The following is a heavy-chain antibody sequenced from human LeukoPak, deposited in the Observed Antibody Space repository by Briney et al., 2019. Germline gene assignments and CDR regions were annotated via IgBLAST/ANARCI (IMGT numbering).Heavy chain of an antibody. Sequence: ASVKLSCKASGYTFTSYAMHWVRQAPGQRLEWMGWINAGNGNTKDSQKFQGRVTITRDTSADTAYMELSSLRSEDTAVYYCARLKYCTNGVCYAGFDYWGQGTLVTVSS. CDR3: ARLKYCTNGVCYAGFDY. CDR2: INAGNGNT. J-gene: IGHJ4*02. V-gene: IGHV1-3*01. D-gene: IGHD2-8*01. CDR1: GYTFTSYA.